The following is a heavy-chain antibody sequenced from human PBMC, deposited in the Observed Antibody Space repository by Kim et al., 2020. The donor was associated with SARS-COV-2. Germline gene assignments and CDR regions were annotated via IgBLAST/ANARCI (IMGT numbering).Heavy chain of an antibody. J-gene: IGHJ3*02. CDR1: GFTFNTYV. V-gene: IGHV3-33*08. CDR3: AREGSGTSGQWGAFDI. CDR2: IWYDATHK. Sequence: GGSLRLSCAASGFTFNTYVMHWVRQPPGKGLEWVAAIWYDATHKYYGDSVKGRFTLSRDNSKNTLYLQMDSLRAEDTALYYCAREGSGTSGQWGAFDIWGQGTMVTVSS. D-gene: IGHD2-8*01.